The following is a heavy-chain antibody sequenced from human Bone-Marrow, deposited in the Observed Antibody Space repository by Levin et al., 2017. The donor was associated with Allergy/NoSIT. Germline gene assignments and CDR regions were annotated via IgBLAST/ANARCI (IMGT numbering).Heavy chain of an antibody. CDR1: GFTFSTYA. Sequence: AGGSLRLSCAASGFTFSTYAMSWVRQAPGKALEWVSGIGRSAGSAYYAGFVRGRCTISRDNSKSTLYLQMTSLTAEDTAIYSCAHGRQGLVATAYWGQGTRVTVSS. CDR2: IGRSAGSA. CDR3: AHGRQGLVATAY. J-gene: IGHJ4*02. V-gene: IGHV3-23*01. D-gene: IGHD5-12*01.